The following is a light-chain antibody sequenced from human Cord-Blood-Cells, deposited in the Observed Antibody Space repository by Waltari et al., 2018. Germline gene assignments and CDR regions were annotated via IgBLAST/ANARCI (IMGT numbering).Light chain of an antibody. V-gene: IGLV1-40*01. Sequence: QSVLTPPPSVSGAPGQRVTISCTGSSSNIGAGYHVHWYQQLPGTAPKLLIYGNSNRPSGVPDRFSGSKSGTSASLAITGLQAEDEADYYCQSYDSSLSGSVFGGGTKLTVL. CDR1: SSNIGAGYH. J-gene: IGLJ2*01. CDR2: GNS. CDR3: QSYDSSLSGSV.